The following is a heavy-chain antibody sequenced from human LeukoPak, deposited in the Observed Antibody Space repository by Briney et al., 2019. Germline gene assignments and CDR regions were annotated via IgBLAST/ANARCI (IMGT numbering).Heavy chain of an antibody. Sequence: PGGSLRLSCAASGFTFSSYWMHWVRQAPGKGLEWVSSISSSSSYIYYADSVKGRFTISRDNAKNSLYLQMNSLRAEDTAVYYCARSGGKAGAEYFQHWGQGTLVTVSS. CDR1: GFTFSSYW. CDR3: ARSGGKAGAEYFQH. CDR2: ISSSSSYI. J-gene: IGHJ1*01. D-gene: IGHD4-23*01. V-gene: IGHV3-21*01.